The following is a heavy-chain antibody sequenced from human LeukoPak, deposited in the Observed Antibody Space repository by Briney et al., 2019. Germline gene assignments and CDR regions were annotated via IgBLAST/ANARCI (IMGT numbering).Heavy chain of an antibody. Sequence: PSETLSLTCTVSGGSISSYYWSWIRQPAGKGLEWIGYRHFSGSFNFSPSLRSRVTISLDTSKNQFSLRLSSVTAADTAVYYCARFDYGDSAGRAGPLNYWGQGILVTVSS. J-gene: IGHJ4*02. CDR2: RHFSGSF. CDR1: GGSISSYY. CDR3: ARFDYGDSAGRAGPLNY. D-gene: IGHD4-17*01. V-gene: IGHV4-59*01.